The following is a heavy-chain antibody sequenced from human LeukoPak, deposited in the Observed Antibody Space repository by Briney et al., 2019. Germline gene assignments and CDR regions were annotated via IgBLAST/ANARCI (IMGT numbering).Heavy chain of an antibody. CDR1: GYTFTNYD. J-gene: IGHJ4*02. Sequence: ASLKVSCKASGYTFTNYDINWVRQAGGQGLEWMGLMNPNSGDTDYVQKFRGKVTMTRHILIRTGYVELSSLRDKDSAVYSCTRRGFGVGVRFDLWGEGTPVSVYS. CDR3: TRRGFGVGVRFDL. CDR2: MNPNSGDT. D-gene: IGHD3-3*01. V-gene: IGHV1-8*01.